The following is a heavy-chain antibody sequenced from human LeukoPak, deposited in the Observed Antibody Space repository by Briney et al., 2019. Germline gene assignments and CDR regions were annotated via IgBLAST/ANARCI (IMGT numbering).Heavy chain of an antibody. CDR1: GGTFSSYA. V-gene: IGHV1-69*13. CDR2: IIPIFGTA. J-gene: IGHJ5*02. CDR3: AKATSPVFSRNWFDP. Sequence: SVKVSCKASGGTFSSYAISWVRQAPGQGLEWMGGIIPIFGTANYAQKFQGRVTITADESTSTAYMELSSLRSEDTAVYYCAKATSPVFSRNWFDPWGQGTLVTVSS. D-gene: IGHD3-3*02.